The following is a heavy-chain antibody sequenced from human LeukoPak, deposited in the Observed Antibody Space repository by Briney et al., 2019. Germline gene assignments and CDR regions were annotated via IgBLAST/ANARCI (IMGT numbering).Heavy chain of an antibody. D-gene: IGHD3-10*01. J-gene: IGHJ4*02. CDR2: IYPGDSQT. Sequence: GESLKISCKGSGNSFNNHFIGWVRQMPGKGLGWMGIIYPGDSQTRYSPSFQGQVTISADKSISTVYLQWGSPEASDTAMYYCARRSTVIRGVLEEAFDYWGQGTLVTVSS. V-gene: IGHV5-51*01. CDR3: ARRSTVIRGVLEEAFDY. CDR1: GNSFNNHF.